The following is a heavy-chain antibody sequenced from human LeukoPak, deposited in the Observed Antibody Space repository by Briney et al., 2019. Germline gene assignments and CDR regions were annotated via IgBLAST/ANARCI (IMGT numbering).Heavy chain of an antibody. V-gene: IGHV3-7*01. D-gene: IGHD5-18*01. CDR3: ARDLSRIHLWSNPYFDY. Sequence: PGGALRLSCAASGFTFSSYWMSWVRQAPGKGREWVANIKQDGSEKYYVDSVKGRFTIPRDNAKNSLYLQMNSLRAEDTAVYYCARDLSRIHLWSNPYFDYWGQGTLVTVSS. J-gene: IGHJ4*02. CDR2: IKQDGSEK. CDR1: GFTFSSYW.